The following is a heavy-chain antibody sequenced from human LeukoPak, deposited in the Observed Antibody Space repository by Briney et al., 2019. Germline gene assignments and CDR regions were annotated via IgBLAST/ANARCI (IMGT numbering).Heavy chain of an antibody. J-gene: IGHJ4*02. D-gene: IGHD4-23*01. CDR3: ARAGGNPFKTLDY. Sequence: GGSLRLSCAASGFTFSSYWMHWVRQAPGKGLVWVSRINSDGSSTSYADSVKGRFTISIDNAKNTLYLQMNSLRAEDTAVYYCARAGGNPFKTLDYWGQGTLVTVSS. CDR2: INSDGSST. V-gene: IGHV3-74*01. CDR1: GFTFSSYW.